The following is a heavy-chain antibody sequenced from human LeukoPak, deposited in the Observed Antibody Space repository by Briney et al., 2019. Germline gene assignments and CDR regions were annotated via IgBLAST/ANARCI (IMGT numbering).Heavy chain of an antibody. CDR1: GFTFSSYA. J-gene: IGHJ6*02. D-gene: IGHD4-17*01. V-gene: IGHV3-23*01. CDR2: VSGSGGST. CDR3: ALPPTVTTLGIYGMDV. Sequence: GGSLRLSCAASGFTFSSYAMSWVRQAPGKGLEWVSVVSGSGGSTYYADSVKGRFTISRDNSKNTLYLQMNSLRAEDTAVYYCALPPTVTTLGIYGMDVWGQGTTVTVSS.